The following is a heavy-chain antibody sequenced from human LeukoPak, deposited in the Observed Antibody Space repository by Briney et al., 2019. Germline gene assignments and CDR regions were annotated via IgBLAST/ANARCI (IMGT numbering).Heavy chain of an antibody. J-gene: IGHJ4*02. CDR2: ISGSGGST. V-gene: IGHV3-23*01. CDR1: GFTFSSYA. Sequence: GGSLRLSCAASGFTFSSYAMSWVRQAPGKGLEWVSAISGSGGSTYYADSVKGRFTISRDNSKNTLYLQMNSLRAEDTAVYYCAKDLSVTYYDFWSGPIDYWGQGTLVTVSP. D-gene: IGHD3-3*01. CDR3: AKDLSVTYYDFWSGPIDY.